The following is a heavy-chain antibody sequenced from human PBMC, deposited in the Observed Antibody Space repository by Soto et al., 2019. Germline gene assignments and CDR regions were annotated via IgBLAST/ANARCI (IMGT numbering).Heavy chain of an antibody. V-gene: IGHV4-34*01. J-gene: IGHJ4*02. CDR2: INHSVST. CDR3: ARGYGPIDY. D-gene: IGHD3-10*01. Sequence: QVQLQECGAGLLKPSETLSLTCAVYGGSFSDYYWSWLRQPPGKGLEWIGAINHSVSTNYNPSLKSRVTISVDTSKNQFSLKLTSVTAADAALYYCARGYGPIDYWGQGTLVTVSS. CDR1: GGSFSDYY.